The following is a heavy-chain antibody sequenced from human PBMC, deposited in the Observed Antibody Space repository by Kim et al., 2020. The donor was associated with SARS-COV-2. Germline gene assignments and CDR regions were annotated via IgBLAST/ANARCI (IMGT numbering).Heavy chain of an antibody. J-gene: IGHJ5*02. Sequence: GRFTISRDNSKNTLYLQMNSLRAEDTAVYYCASSGYSSSWYFREYNWFDPWGQGTLVTVSS. D-gene: IGHD6-13*01. V-gene: IGHV3-30*07. CDR3: ASSGYSSSWYFREYNWFDP.